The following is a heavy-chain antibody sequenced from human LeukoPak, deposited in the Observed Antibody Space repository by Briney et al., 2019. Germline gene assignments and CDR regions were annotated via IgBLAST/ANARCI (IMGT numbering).Heavy chain of an antibody. J-gene: IGHJ4*02. V-gene: IGHV4-59*08. Sequence: SETLSLTCTVSGGSISGYYWSWIRQPPGKGLEWIGYIYYSGSTNYNPSLKSRVTISVDTSKNQFSLKLTSVTVADTAVYHCARLRNYYNTSGYYAFDYWGQGTLVTVSS. CDR3: ARLRNYYNTSGYYAFDY. D-gene: IGHD3-22*01. CDR2: IYYSGST. CDR1: GGSISGYY.